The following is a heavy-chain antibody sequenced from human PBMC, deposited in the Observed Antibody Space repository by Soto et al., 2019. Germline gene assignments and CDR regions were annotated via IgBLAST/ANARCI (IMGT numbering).Heavy chain of an antibody. V-gene: IGHV1-8*01. J-gene: IGHJ4*02. D-gene: IGHD2-15*01. Sequence: GASVKVSCKASGYTFTSYDINWVRQATGQGLEWMGWMNPNSGNTGYAQKFQGRVTMTRDTSISTAYMELSSLRSDDTAVYYCARDLRLDCSGGSCYGVDTTHPDFDYWGQGTLVTVSS. CDR3: ARDLRLDCSGGSCYGVDTTHPDFDY. CDR2: MNPNSGNT. CDR1: GYTFTSYD.